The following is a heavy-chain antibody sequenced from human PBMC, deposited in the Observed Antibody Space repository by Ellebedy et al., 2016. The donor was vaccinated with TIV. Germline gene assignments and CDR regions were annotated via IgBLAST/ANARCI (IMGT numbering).Heavy chain of an antibody. Sequence: PGGSLRLSCKVPGYSFVNYWIVWVRQMHGKGLEWLGLIYPVDSYTRYSPTFEGQVTLSVDKSTATAYLHWDKVRASDTAIYFCARQEPYFYGSFDFWGQGTLITGSS. D-gene: IGHD3-10*01. CDR3: ARQEPYFYGSFDF. CDR2: IYPVDSYT. V-gene: IGHV5-51*01. CDR1: GYSFVNYW. J-gene: IGHJ4*02.